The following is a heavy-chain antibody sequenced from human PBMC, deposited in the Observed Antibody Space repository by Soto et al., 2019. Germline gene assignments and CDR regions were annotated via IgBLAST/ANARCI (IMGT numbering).Heavy chain of an antibody. V-gene: IGHV3-30*18. CDR2: ISYDGSNK. CDR3: AKEVVVRAAISWFDP. CDR1: GFTFSSYG. J-gene: IGHJ5*02. D-gene: IGHD2-2*02. Sequence: QVQLVESGGGVVQPGRSLRLSCAASGFTFSSYGMHWVRQAPGKGLEWVAVISYDGSNKYYADSVKGRFTISRDNSKNTLYLQMNSLRAEDTAVYYCAKEVVVRAAISWFDPWGQGTLVTVSS.